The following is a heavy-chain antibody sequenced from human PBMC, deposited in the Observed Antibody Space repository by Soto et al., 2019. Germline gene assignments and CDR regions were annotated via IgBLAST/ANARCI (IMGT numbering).Heavy chain of an antibody. CDR3: ARDSRSTDSSGYYYDY. Sequence: SETLSLTCTVSGGSISSYYWSWIRQPPGKGLEWIGYIYYSGSTNYNPSLKSRVTISVDTSKNQFSLKLSSVTAADTAVYYCARDSRSTDSSGYYYDYWGQGTLVTVSS. CDR1: GGSISSYY. CDR2: IYYSGST. J-gene: IGHJ4*02. V-gene: IGHV4-59*01. D-gene: IGHD3-22*01.